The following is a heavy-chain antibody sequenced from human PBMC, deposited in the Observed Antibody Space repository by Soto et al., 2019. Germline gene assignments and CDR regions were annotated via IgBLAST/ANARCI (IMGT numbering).Heavy chain of an antibody. Sequence: TSETLSLTCTVSGGSISGSSYYWGWIRQPPGKGMEWIGSIYYSGSTYYNPSLKSRVTIFVDTSKNQFSLKLNSVSAADTAVYYCARGPSGDKVDFWGQGILVTVSS. CDR3: ARGPSGDKVDF. J-gene: IGHJ4*02. CDR1: GGSISGSSYY. D-gene: IGHD7-27*01. CDR2: IYYSGST. V-gene: IGHV4-39*01.